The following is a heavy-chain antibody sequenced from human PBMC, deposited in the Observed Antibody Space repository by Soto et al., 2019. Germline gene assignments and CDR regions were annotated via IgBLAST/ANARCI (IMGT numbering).Heavy chain of an antibody. CDR2: ISSSSSYT. CDR1: GFTFSDYY. CDR3: ARARMDILTGYPHESDY. Sequence: GGSLRLSCAASGFTFSDYYMSWIRQAPGKGLEWVSYISSSSSYTNYADSVKGRFTISRDNAKNSLYLQMNSLRAEDTAVYYCARARMDILTGYPHESDYWGQGTLVTVSS. V-gene: IGHV3-11*06. J-gene: IGHJ4*02. D-gene: IGHD3-9*01.